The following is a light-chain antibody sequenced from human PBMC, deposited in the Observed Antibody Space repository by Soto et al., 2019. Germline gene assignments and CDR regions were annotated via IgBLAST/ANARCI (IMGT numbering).Light chain of an antibody. V-gene: IGKV3-15*01. CDR3: QQYNNWPPYT. CDR1: QSVRTN. Sequence: EIVMTQSPATLSASPGERATLSCRASQSVRTNLAWYQQKPGKAPRLLIYDASTMATGIPARFSGSGSGTEFTLTISSLQSEDFAVYYCQQYNNWPPYTFGQGTKLEIK. CDR2: DAS. J-gene: IGKJ2*01.